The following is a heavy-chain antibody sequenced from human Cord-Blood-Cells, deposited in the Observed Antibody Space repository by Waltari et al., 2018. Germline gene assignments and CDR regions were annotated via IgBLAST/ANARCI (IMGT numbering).Heavy chain of an antibody. CDR3: ARRLWFGELLTYY. V-gene: IGHV3-53*01. CDR2: IYSGGST. Sequence: EVQLVESGGGLIQPGGSLRLSCAASGFTVSSNYMSWVRQAPGKGLEWVSVIYSGGSTYYADSVKGRFTISRDNSKNTLYLQMNSLRAEDTAVYYCARRLWFGELLTYYWGQGTLVTVSS. D-gene: IGHD3-10*01. J-gene: IGHJ4*02. CDR1: GFTVSSNY.